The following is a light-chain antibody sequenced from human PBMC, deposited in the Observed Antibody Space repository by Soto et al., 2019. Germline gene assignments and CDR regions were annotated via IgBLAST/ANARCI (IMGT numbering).Light chain of an antibody. CDR3: QQYYSPPWT. J-gene: IGKJ1*01. CDR2: WAS. Sequence: DIVMTQSPDSLALSLGERATINCKSSQSVLYSSNNKNYLAWYQQKPGQPPKLLIYWASTRESGVPDRFSGSGSGTDFTLTISSLQAEDVAVYYCQQYYSPPWTFDQGTKVEVK. V-gene: IGKV4-1*01. CDR1: QSVLYSSNNKNY.